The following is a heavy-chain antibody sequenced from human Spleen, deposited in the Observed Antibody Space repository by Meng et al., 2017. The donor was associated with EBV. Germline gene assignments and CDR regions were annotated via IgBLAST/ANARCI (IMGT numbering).Heavy chain of an antibody. D-gene: IGHD3-22*01. Sequence: QGQLQESGPGLVKPSGTLSLTCTVSGGSVSSGSYYWSWIRQPPGKGLEWIGYIYYSGSTNYNPSLKSRVAISVDTSKNQFSLRLSSVTAADTAVYYCARVRLYYDSSGPIDYWGQGTLVTVSS. CDR3: ARVRLYYDSSGPIDY. J-gene: IGHJ4*02. CDR1: GGSVSSGSYY. V-gene: IGHV4-61*01. CDR2: IYYSGST.